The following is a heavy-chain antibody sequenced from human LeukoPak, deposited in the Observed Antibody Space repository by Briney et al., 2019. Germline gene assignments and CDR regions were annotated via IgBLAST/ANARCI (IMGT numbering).Heavy chain of an antibody. CDR3: ARTYDFGRGPPGDAFDK. V-gene: IGHV3-48*01. J-gene: IGHJ3*02. D-gene: IGHD3-3*01. CDR1: GYTFTSYA. Sequence: SCKASGYTFTSYAMHWVRQAPGKGPEWVSYIDARSGITYYADSVQGRFTISRDNAKESVFLQMNSLRVDDTAVYYCARTYDFGRGPPGDAFDKWGPGTWVTVSS. CDR2: IDARSGIT.